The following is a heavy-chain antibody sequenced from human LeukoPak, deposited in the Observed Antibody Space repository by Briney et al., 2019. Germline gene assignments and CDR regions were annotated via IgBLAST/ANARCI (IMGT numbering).Heavy chain of an antibody. Sequence: SVKVSCKASGGTFSSYAISWVRQAPGQGLEWMGGIIPIFGTANYAQKFQGRVTITADKSTSTAYMELSSLRSEDTAVYYCARDLLGYCSGGSCYHNWFDPWGQGTLVTVSS. CDR3: ARDLLGYCSGGSCYHNWFDP. D-gene: IGHD2-15*01. CDR1: GGTFSSYA. J-gene: IGHJ5*02. V-gene: IGHV1-69*06. CDR2: IIPIFGTA.